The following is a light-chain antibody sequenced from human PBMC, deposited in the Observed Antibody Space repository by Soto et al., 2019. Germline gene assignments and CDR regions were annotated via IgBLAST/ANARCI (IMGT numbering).Light chain of an antibody. CDR3: QQYGSSGT. CDR1: QSVSNNY. CDR2: GAS. J-gene: IGKJ1*01. Sequence: EIVFTQSPRTLSLSPGERATLYCRASQSVSNNYLAWYQQKPGQAPRLLIYGASNRATGIPDRFSGSGSGTDFTLTISRLEPEDFAVYYCQQYGSSGTFGQGTKVEIK. V-gene: IGKV3-20*01.